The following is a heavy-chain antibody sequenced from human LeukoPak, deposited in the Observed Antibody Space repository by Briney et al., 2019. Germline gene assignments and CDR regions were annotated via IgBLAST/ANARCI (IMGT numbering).Heavy chain of an antibody. CDR2: IWYDGSNK. D-gene: IGHD3-3*01. CDR3: ARDLQSGLTIFGVDMAFDY. Sequence: PGRSLRLSCAASGFTFSSYGMHWVRQAPGKGLEWVAVIWYDGSNKYYADSVKGRFTISRDNSKNTLYLQMNSLRAEDTAVYYCARDLQSGLTIFGVDMAFDYWGQGTLVTVSS. V-gene: IGHV3-33*01. J-gene: IGHJ4*02. CDR1: GFTFSSYG.